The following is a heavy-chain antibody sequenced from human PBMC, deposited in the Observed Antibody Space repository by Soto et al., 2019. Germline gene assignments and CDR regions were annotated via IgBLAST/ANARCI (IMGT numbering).Heavy chain of an antibody. J-gene: IGHJ4*02. CDR2: IKESGFA. CDR1: NGSFSDYF. CDR3: ARGKSSGPLYYFDT. D-gene: IGHD6-19*01. V-gene: IGHV4-34*01. Sequence: PSETLSLTCGVYNGSFSDYFWNWLRQPPGKGLEWIGEIKESGFATYNPSLKRRVTMSVDTANNQFSLKVTSVTAADTAVYYCARGKSSGPLYYFDTWGQGXLVTVYS.